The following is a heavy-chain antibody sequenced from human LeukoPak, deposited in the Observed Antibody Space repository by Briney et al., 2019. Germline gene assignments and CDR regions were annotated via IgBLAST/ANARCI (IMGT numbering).Heavy chain of an antibody. V-gene: IGHV4-30-2*01. Sequence: SETLSLTCTVSGGSISSGGYYWSWIRQPPGKGLEWIGYIYHSGSTYYNPSLKSRVTISVDRSKNQFSLKLSSVTAADTAVYYCARGAIWFGESGRMDVWGKGTTVTVSS. D-gene: IGHD3-10*01. CDR3: ARGAIWFGESGRMDV. CDR1: GGSISSGGYY. J-gene: IGHJ6*04. CDR2: IYHSGST.